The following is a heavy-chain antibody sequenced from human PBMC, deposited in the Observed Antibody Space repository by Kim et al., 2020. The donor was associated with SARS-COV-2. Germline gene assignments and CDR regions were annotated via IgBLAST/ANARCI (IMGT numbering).Heavy chain of an antibody. D-gene: IGHD1-26*01. CDR3: AKDDGDGGASPLDY. Sequence: GGSLRLSCAVSGFTFSSYSMHWVRQAPGKGLEWVAVIWYDGSNKYYADSVKGRFTISRDNSKNTVDLQMNSLRAEDTAVYYCAKDDGDGGASPLDYWGQGTLVTVSS. V-gene: IGHV3-33*06. CDR1: GFTFSSYS. J-gene: IGHJ4*02. CDR2: IWYDGSNK.